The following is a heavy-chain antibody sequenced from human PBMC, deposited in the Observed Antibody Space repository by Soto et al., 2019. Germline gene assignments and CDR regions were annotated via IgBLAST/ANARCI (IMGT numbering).Heavy chain of an antibody. CDR3: ARANWFDP. Sequence: GASVKVSCKASGYTFTSYGISGVRQAAGQGHECMGWTSDYNGTINCAQTIQGRATMATDSPTSTAYMDLRRLGSDDRAVYYCARANWFDPWGQGTLVTVSS. J-gene: IGHJ5*02. V-gene: IGHV1-18*01. CDR1: GYTFTSYG. CDR2: TSDYNGTI.